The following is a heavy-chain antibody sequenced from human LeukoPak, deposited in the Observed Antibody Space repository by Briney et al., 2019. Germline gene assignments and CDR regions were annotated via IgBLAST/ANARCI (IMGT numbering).Heavy chain of an antibody. CDR1: GFSFSNSW. CDR2: ISNVGSST. CDR3: ARDYLGWFDP. J-gene: IGHJ5*02. Sequence: AGGSLRLSCAASGFSFSNSWMHWVRQAPGKRLVWVSRISNVGSSTNYADSVKGRFTISRDNAKNTLYLQMNSLRAEDTAVYYCARDYLGWFDPWGQGTLVTVSS. V-gene: IGHV3-74*01.